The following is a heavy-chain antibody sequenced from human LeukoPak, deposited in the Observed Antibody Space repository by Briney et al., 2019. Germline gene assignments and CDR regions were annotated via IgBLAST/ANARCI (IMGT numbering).Heavy chain of an antibody. J-gene: IGHJ4*02. D-gene: IGHD2-15*01. Sequence: SVKVSCKASGGTFSSYAISWVRQAPGQGLEWMGGIIPIFGTAIYAQKFQGRVTMTRDMSTSTVYMELSSLRSEDTAVYYCARDRYCSGGSCYRYYFDYWGQGTLVTVSS. CDR2: IIPIFGTA. V-gene: IGHV1-69*05. CDR3: ARDRYCSGGSCYRYYFDY. CDR1: GGTFSSYA.